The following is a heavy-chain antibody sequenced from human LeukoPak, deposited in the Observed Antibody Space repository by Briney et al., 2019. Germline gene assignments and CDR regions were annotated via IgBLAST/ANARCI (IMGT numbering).Heavy chain of an antibody. Sequence: SETLSLTCTVSGGSISSYYWSWIRQPPGKGLEWIGYIYYSGSTDYNPSLKSRVTISVDTSKNQFSLKLSSVTAADTAVYYCARGYCSSTSCYTFDYWGQGTLVTVSS. J-gene: IGHJ4*02. D-gene: IGHD2-2*02. CDR1: GGSISSYY. CDR2: IYYSGST. V-gene: IGHV4-59*12. CDR3: ARGYCSSTSCYTFDY.